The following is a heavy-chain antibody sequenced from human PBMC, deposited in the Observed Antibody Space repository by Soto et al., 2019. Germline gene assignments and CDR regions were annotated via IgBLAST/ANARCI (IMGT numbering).Heavy chain of an antibody. CDR1: GFTFSSYS. V-gene: IGHV3-48*01. CDR3: ARAGVRRSGYDQTIDY. J-gene: IGHJ4*02. Sequence: GGSLRLSCAASGFTFSSYSMNWVRQAPGKGLEWVSYISSSSSTIYYADSVKGRFTISRDNAKNSLYLQMNSLRAEDTAVYYCARAGVRRSGYDQTIDYWGQGTLVTV. D-gene: IGHD5-12*01. CDR2: ISSSSSTI.